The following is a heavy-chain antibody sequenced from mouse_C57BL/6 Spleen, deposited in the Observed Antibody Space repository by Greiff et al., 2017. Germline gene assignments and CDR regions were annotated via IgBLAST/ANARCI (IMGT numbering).Heavy chain of an antibody. Sequence: EVQVVESGGGLVQPGGSLSLSCAASGFTFTDYYMSWVRQPPGKALEWLGFIRNKANGYTTEYSASVKGRFTISRDNSQSILYLQMNALRAEDSATYYCARTTVVGYFDYWGQGTTLTVSS. CDR1: GFTFTDYY. CDR3: ARTTVVGYFDY. CDR2: IRNKANGYTT. J-gene: IGHJ2*01. V-gene: IGHV7-3*01. D-gene: IGHD1-1*01.